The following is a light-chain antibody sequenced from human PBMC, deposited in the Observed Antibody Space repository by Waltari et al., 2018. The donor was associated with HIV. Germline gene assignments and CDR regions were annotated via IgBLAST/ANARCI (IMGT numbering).Light chain of an antibody. CDR3: QQSYSKPRT. Sequence: HINQCRPSLTATVGGRVPLTCRASQNIASYLNWYQLRPGQAPNVLIYVATNLQTGVPPRFSGRGSGTDFTLTITDLQPEDFVFYFCQQSYSKPRTFGQGTK. CDR2: VAT. CDR1: QNIASY. J-gene: IGKJ1*01. V-gene: IGKV1-39*01.